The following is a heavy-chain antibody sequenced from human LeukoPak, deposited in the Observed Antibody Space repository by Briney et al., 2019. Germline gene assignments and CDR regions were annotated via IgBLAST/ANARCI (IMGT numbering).Heavy chain of an antibody. D-gene: IGHD1-26*01. J-gene: IGHJ4*02. V-gene: IGHV3-49*04. Sequence: PGGSLRLSCTASGFTFGDYAMSWVRQAPGKGLEWVGFIRGKAYGGTTEYAASVKGRFTISRDDSKSIAYLQMISLKTEDTAVYYCTRDGSGSYGRYYFDYWGQGTLVTVSS. CDR3: TRDGSGSYGRYYFDY. CDR1: GFTFGDYA. CDR2: IRGKAYGGTT.